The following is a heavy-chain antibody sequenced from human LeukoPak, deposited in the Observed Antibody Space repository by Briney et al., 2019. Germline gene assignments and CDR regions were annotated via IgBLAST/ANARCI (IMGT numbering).Heavy chain of an antibody. V-gene: IGHV5-51*01. CDR1: GYSFSDYW. CDR3: ARSTFQSSSPDH. Sequence: PGESLKISCKGSGYSFSDYWIGWVRQMPGKGLEWMGIIYPSDSDTTYSPSFQGQVTISADKSVTTAYLQWSSLKASDTAMYYCARSTFQSSSPDHWDQGTLVTVSS. D-gene: IGHD2-2*01. J-gene: IGHJ4*02. CDR2: IYPSDSDT.